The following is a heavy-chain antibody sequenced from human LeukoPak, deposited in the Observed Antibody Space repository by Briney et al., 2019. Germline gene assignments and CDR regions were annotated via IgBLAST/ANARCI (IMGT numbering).Heavy chain of an antibody. CDR2: IIPIFGTA. V-gene: IGHV1-69*06. D-gene: IGHD3-3*01. CDR1: GGTFSSYA. J-gene: IGHJ3*02. CDR3: ASEATIFGVVISNAFDI. Sequence: SVKVSCKASGGTFSSYAISWVRQAPGQGLEWMGGIIPIFGTANYAQKFQGRVTITADKSTSTAYMELSSLRSEDTAVYYCASEATIFGVVISNAFDIWGQGTMVTVSS.